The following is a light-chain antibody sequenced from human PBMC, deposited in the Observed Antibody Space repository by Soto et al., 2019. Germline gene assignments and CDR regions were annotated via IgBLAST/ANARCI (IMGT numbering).Light chain of an antibody. Sequence: EVVLTQSPATLSLSPGERATLSCRASQSVSSFLAWYQQKPGQAPRLLIYDASNRATGIPARFSGSGSGTDFTLTISSLEPEDFAVYYCQQRSNWPLTFGGGTQVEIQ. CDR1: QSVSSF. CDR3: QQRSNWPLT. CDR2: DAS. J-gene: IGKJ4*01. V-gene: IGKV3-11*01.